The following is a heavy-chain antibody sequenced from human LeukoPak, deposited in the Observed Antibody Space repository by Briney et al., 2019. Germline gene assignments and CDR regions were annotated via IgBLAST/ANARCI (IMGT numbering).Heavy chain of an antibody. CDR1: CYSISSGYY. CDR2: IYHSGST. J-gene: IGHJ4*02. V-gene: IGHV4-38-2*01. CDR3: ASDLGYCSSTSCYTGILDY. Sequence: SETLSLTCAVSCYSISSGYYWGWIRQPPGKGLEWIGSIYHSGSTYYNPSLKSRVTISVDTSKNQFSLKLSSVTAADTAVYYCASDLGYCSSTSCYTGILDYWGQGTLVTVSS. D-gene: IGHD2-2*02.